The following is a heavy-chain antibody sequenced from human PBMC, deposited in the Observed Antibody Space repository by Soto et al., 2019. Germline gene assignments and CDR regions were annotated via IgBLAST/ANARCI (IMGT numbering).Heavy chain of an antibody. CDR1: GFIFSNNG. CDR2: MSYDGSDT. J-gene: IGHJ4*02. CDR3: TIVRVADSALDH. Sequence: PGGSLRLSCVGSGFIFSNNGMHWVRQTPGKGLEWAAFMSYDGSDTFYADSVKGRFTISRNNSKNTLFLHMSNLRAEDTAMYYCTIVRVADSALDHWGQGTLVTVSS. V-gene: IGHV3-30*02. D-gene: IGHD3-10*02.